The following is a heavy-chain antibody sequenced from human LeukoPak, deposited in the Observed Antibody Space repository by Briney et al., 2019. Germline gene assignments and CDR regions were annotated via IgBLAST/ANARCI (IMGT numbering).Heavy chain of an antibody. D-gene: IGHD4-17*01. J-gene: IGHJ5*02. CDR1: GFTFDDYA. Sequence: GGSLRLSCAASGFTFDDYAMHWVRQAPGKGLEWVSGISWNSGSIGYADSVKGRFTISRDNAKNSLYLQMNSLRAEDTALYYCARLGGGTTVTTWGQGTLVTVSS. V-gene: IGHV3-9*01. CDR3: ARLGGGTTVTT. CDR2: ISWNSGSI.